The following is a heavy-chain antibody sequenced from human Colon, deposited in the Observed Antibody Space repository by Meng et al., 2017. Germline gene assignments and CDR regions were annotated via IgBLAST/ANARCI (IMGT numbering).Heavy chain of an antibody. Sequence: QVQREGAGPGRGHPSGTLSLTRAGSGGSISSNWWSWVRQPPGKGLEWIGEFFHTGRTNYDPSLKSRVTISVDKSNNQFSLKLTSVTAADTAVYYCARFYGSGTFEVHDYWGQGTLVTVSS. CDR1: GGSISSNW. V-gene: IGHV4-4*02. CDR3: ARFYGSGTFEVHDY. D-gene: IGHD3-10*01. J-gene: IGHJ4*02. CDR2: FFHTGRT.